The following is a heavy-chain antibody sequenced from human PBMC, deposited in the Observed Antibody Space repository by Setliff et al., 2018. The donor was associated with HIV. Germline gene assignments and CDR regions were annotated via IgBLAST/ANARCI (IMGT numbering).Heavy chain of an antibody. J-gene: IGHJ6*03. Sequence: ASVKVSCKASGYTFTGYYIHWVRQAPGQGLEWMGRIYPNSGGTNFAQKFQGRVTMTRDTSISTAYVELSRLTSDDTAMYYCARETTVVMGDDVDNYHYSYMDVWGKGTTVTVSS. V-gene: IGHV1-2*06. D-gene: IGHD4-17*01. CDR2: IYPNSGGT. CDR3: ARETTVVMGDDVDNYHYSYMDV. CDR1: GYTFTGYY.